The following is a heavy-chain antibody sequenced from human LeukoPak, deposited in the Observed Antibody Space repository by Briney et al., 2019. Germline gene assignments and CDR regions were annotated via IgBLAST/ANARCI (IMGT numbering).Heavy chain of an antibody. D-gene: IGHD5-12*01. CDR2: IYSGGST. Sequence: GGSLRLSCAASKFSVGSNYMTWVRQAPGKGLEWVSLIYSGGSTYYADSVKGRFTISRDNSKNTLYLQMNGLRGEDTAVYYCARGSSGYRNTGGQGTLVTVSS. CDR3: ARGSSGYRNT. J-gene: IGHJ4*02. V-gene: IGHV3-66*01. CDR1: KFSVGSNY.